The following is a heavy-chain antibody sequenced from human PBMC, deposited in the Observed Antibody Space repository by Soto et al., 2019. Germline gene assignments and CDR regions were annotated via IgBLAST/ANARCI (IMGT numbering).Heavy chain of an antibody. CDR2: INPSGGST. D-gene: IGHD2-21*02. CDR1: GYTFTSYY. J-gene: IGHJ4*02. CDR3: ARAQTANAFDY. V-gene: IGHV1-46*01. Sequence: QVQLVQSGAEVKKPGASVKVSCKASGYTFTSYYMHWVRQAPGQGLEWMGIINPSGGSTSYAQKFQGRVNMTRDTSTSTVYMELSSLRSEDTAVYYCARAQTANAFDYWGQGTLVTVSS.